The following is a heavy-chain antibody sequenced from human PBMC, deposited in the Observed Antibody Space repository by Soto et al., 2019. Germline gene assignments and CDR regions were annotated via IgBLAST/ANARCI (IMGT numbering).Heavy chain of an antibody. J-gene: IGHJ6*02. CDR1: GGSFSGYY. V-gene: IGHV4-34*01. CDR2: INHSGST. Sequence: LSLTCAVYGGSFSGYYWSWIRQPPGKGLEWIGEINHSGSTNYNPSLKSRVTISVDTSKNQFSLKLSSVTAADTAVYYCARGQGIPSSSWANYYYRMDVWGQGTTVTVSS. D-gene: IGHD6-13*01. CDR3: ARGQGIPSSSWANYYYRMDV.